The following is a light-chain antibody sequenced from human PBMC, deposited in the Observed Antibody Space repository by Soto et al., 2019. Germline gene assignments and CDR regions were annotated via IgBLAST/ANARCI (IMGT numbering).Light chain of an antibody. J-gene: IGKJ1*01. Sequence: DIPVTQSPSTLSAPLGDRVTITCRASQPIRTWLAWYQEKPGKAPKLLIYDASSLESGVPSRFSGSGSGTEFTLTISSLQPDHFATYYCQQYNSYSWTCGQGTKGDI. CDR2: DAS. CDR1: QPIRTW. CDR3: QQYNSYSWT. V-gene: IGKV1-5*01.